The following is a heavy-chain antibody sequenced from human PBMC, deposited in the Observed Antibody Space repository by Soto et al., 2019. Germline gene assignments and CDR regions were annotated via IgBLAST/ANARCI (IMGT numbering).Heavy chain of an antibody. J-gene: IGHJ4*02. CDR2: INHSGST. Sequence: SETLSVTCAVYGGSFSGYYWSWIRQPPGKGLEWIGEINHSGSTNYNPSLKSRVTISVDTSKNQFSLKLSSVTAADTAVYYCARGTPPYDYIWGRHFDYWGQGTLVTVSS. V-gene: IGHV4-34*01. CDR1: GGSFSGYY. CDR3: ARGTPPYDYIWGRHFDY. D-gene: IGHD3-16*01.